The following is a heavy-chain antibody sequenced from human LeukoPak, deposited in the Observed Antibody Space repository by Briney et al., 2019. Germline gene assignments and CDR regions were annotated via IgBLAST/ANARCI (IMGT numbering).Heavy chain of an antibody. J-gene: IGHJ4*02. D-gene: IGHD1-26*01. V-gene: IGHV3-23*01. Sequence: PGGSLRLSCAAYGFTFSSYGMNWVRQAPGKGLEWLSSISASGVMTYYADSVKGRFTVSRDNSKNSLYLQMSSLTAADTAVYYCAKDRSIGTYYTFDHWGQGTLVTVSS. CDR3: AKDRSIGTYYTFDH. CDR2: ISASGVMT. CDR1: GFTFSSYG.